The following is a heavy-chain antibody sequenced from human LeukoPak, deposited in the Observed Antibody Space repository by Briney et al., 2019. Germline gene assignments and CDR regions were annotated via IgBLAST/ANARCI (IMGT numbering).Heavy chain of an antibody. CDR1: GGSISSSSYY. J-gene: IGHJ5*02. V-gene: IGHV4-39*07. Sequence: SETLSLTCTVSGGSISSSSYYWGWIRQPPGKGLEWIGSIYYSGSTYYNPSLKSRVTISVDTSKNQFSQKLSSVTAADTAVYYCARDRITMVRANWFDPWGQGTLVTVSS. CDR2: IYYSGST. CDR3: ARDRITMVRANWFDP. D-gene: IGHD3-10*01.